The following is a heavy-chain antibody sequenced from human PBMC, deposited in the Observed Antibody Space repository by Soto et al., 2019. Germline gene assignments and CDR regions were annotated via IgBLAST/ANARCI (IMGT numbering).Heavy chain of an antibody. CDR3: VAHFDYSTGHSSDY. Sequence: EVQLEESGGGLVQPGRSLRLSCAASGFTFDDYAMHWVRQVPGKGLEWVSGISGNSGSIVYADTVKGRSTISRHHAKNALYLQTNKLRAVDAGLYSFVAHFDYSTGHSSDYWSQGTLVTVSP. J-gene: IGHJ4*02. V-gene: IGHV3-9*01. CDR1: GFTFDDYA. CDR2: ISGNSGSI. D-gene: IGHD3-16*01.